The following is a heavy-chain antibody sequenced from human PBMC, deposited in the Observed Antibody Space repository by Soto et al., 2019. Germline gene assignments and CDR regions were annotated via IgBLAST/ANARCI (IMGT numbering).Heavy chain of an antibody. CDR3: ARIPVHTDMIYSCDP. CDR2: VYFSGST. Sequence: PSETLSLTCSVSGDSVSSGDYYWSWIRQPPGKGLEWIGHVYFSGSTNYIPSLKSRLTMSVDTAKNQFSLNLNSVTAADTAVYYCARIPVHTDMIYSCDPWGQGTQVTVSS. D-gene: IGHD3-16*01. V-gene: IGHV4-61*08. J-gene: IGHJ5*02. CDR1: GDSVSSGDYY.